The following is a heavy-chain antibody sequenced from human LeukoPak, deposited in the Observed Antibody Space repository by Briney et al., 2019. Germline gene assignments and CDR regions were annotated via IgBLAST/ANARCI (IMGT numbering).Heavy chain of an antibody. CDR3: ARDFVVAGTWFDY. D-gene: IGHD6-19*01. J-gene: IGHJ4*02. V-gene: IGHV4-31*03. Sequence: SQTLSLTCTVSGGSISSGGYYWSWIRQHPGKGLEWIGYIYYSGSTYYNPSLKSRVTISVDTSKNQFSLKLSSVTAADTAVYYCARDFVVAGTWFDYWGQGTLVTVSS. CDR1: GGSISSGGYY. CDR2: IYYSGST.